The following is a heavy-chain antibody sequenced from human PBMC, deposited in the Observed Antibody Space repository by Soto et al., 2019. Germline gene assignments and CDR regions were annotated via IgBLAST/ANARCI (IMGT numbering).Heavy chain of an antibody. CDR1: GFTFSAYA. J-gene: IGHJ3*01. CDR2: IIASGTYS. V-gene: IGHV3-23*01. CDR3: AKDPNGDYIGAFDF. Sequence: GGSLRLSCAASGFTFSAYAMTWVRQAPGKGLEWVSGIIASGTYSKYADSVKGRFTISRDNAKNTLYLQMNDLRVEDTAVYFCAKDPNGDYIGAFDFWGQGTMVTVSS. D-gene: IGHD4-17*01.